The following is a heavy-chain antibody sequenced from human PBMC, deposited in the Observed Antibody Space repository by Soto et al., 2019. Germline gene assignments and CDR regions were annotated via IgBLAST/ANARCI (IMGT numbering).Heavy chain of an antibody. CDR3: ARGISMIVVVIRARYYFDY. CDR1: GGSISSGGYY. D-gene: IGHD3-22*01. Sequence: SETLSLTCTVSGGSISSGGYYWSWIRQHPGKGLEWIGYIYYSGSTYYNPSLKSRVTISVDTSKNQFSLKLSSVTAADTAVYYCARGISMIVVVIRARYYFDYWGQGTLVTVSS. J-gene: IGHJ4*02. CDR2: IYYSGST. V-gene: IGHV4-31*03.